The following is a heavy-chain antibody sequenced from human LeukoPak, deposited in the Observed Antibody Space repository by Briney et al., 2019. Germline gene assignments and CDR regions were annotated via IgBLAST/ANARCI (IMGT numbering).Heavy chain of an antibody. CDR2: INPNSGGT. J-gene: IGHJ5*02. CDR1: GYTFTGYY. CDR3: ARDPTTVTTDNWFDP. D-gene: IGHD4-17*01. V-gene: IGHV1-2*06. Sequence: ASVKVSCKASGYTFTGYYMHWVRQAPGQGLEWMGRINPNSGGTNYAQKFQGRVTITADESTSTAYMELSSLRSEDTAVYYCARDPTTVTTDNWFDPWGQGTLVTVSS.